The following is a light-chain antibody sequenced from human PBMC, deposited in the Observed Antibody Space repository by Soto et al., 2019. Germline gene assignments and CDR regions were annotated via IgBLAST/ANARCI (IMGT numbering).Light chain of an antibody. CDR3: SSYAGSTFFYV. CDR2: EVS. Sequence: QSALTQPPSASGSPGQSVTISCTGTSSDVGGYNYVSWYQQHPGKAPKLMIYEVSKRPSGVPDRFSGSKSGNTASLTVSGLQAEDEADYYCSSYAGSTFFYVFGTGTKVTVL. J-gene: IGLJ1*01. CDR1: SSDVGGYNY. V-gene: IGLV2-8*01.